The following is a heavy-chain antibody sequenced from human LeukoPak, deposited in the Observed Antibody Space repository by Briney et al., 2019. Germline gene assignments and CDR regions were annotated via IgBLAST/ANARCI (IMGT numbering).Heavy chain of an antibody. CDR2: ISYDGSNK. J-gene: IGHJ4*02. Sequence: GGSLRLSCAASGFTFSSYAMHWVRQAPGKGLEWVVVISYDGSNKYYADSVKGRVTISRDNSKNTLYLQMNSLRAEDTAVYYCARVTGGQLVSHFDYWGQGTLVTVSS. CDR1: GFTFSSYA. D-gene: IGHD2-8*02. CDR3: ARVTGGQLVSHFDY. V-gene: IGHV3-30*04.